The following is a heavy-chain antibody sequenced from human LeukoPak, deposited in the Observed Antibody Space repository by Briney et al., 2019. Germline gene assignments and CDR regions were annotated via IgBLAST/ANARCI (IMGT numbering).Heavy chain of an antibody. CDR2: IYSSGSA. D-gene: IGHD4-17*01. V-gene: IGHV4-59*03. CDR1: GGSMKGYY. J-gene: IGHJ4*02. Sequence: SETLSLTCNVSGGSMKGYYWSWLRQPPGKGLEWIGYIYSSGSAHYTPSLSSRVIISVDTSKNQFSLNLTSVTAADTAVYYCATDYGDYYFDYWGQGTLVTVSS. CDR3: ATDYGDYYFDY.